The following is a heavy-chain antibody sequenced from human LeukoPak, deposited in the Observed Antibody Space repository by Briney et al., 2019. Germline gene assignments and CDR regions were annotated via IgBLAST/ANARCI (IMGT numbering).Heavy chain of an antibody. Sequence: SETLSLTCTVSDDSISDYYRGWIRQPPGKGLEWIGYIYYSGSTNYNPSLKSRVTISVDTSKNQFSLKLSSVTAADTAVYYCARYCSSTSCQTSDDAFDIWGQGTMVTVSS. D-gene: IGHD2-2*01. CDR1: DDSISDYY. CDR3: ARYCSSTSCQTSDDAFDI. V-gene: IGHV4-59*01. CDR2: IYYSGST. J-gene: IGHJ3*02.